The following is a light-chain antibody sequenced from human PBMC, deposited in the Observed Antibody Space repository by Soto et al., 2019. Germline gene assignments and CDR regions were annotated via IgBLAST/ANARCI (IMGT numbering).Light chain of an antibody. CDR2: DVS. CDR1: SSDIGGYSY. V-gene: IGLV2-14*01. J-gene: IGLJ1*01. CDR3: SSYTTRSTYV. Sequence: QSALAQPASVSGSPGQSITVSCTGTSSDIGGYSYVSWYQQRPGKAPKLILYDVSDRPSGLSSRFSGSKSGNTASLTISGLQAEDEADYYCSSYTTRSTYVFGTGTKVTV.